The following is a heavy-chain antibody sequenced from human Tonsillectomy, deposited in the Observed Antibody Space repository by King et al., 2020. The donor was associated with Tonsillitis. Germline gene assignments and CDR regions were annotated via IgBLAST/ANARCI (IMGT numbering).Heavy chain of an antibody. CDR1: GFTFRSFG. Sequence: VQLVQSGGGMVQPGGSLRLSCAASGFTFRSFGMHWVRQTPDKGLEWLAVLSYDGDHTFYADSVKGRFTISRDNSENTLYLQMDSLRPEDTAVYYCAKSRPGSSWYGGDYWGQGTLVTVSS. D-gene: IGHD6-19*01. V-gene: IGHV3-30*18. CDR3: AKSRPGSSWYGGDY. J-gene: IGHJ4*02. CDR2: LSYDGDHT.